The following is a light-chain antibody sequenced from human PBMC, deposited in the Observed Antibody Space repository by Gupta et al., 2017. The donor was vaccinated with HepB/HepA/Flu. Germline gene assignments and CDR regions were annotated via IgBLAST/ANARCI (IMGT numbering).Light chain of an antibody. CDR1: TGAVTSGYY. CDR2: SIS. J-gene: IGLJ3*02. V-gene: IGLV7-43*01. CDR3: LLSDGGAWV. Sequence: VVPQEPSLTVSPGRTVTLTCAPSTGAVTSGYYPNWVQQTPGQAPRTRMYSISNKHTCTPARFSGSLLGGKVALTLSGVQPEDEDDYYCLLSDGGAWVFGGGTKLTVL.